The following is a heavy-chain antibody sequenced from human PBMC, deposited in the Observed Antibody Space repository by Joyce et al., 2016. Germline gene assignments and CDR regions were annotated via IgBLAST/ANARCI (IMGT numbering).Heavy chain of an antibody. CDR1: GASMSTHY. CDR2: ISFSGNT. V-gene: IGHV4-59*11. Sequence: QVQLRESGQGLVKPSETLSLTCTVSGASMSTHYWSWIRQSPGKSLEWIGYISFSGNTDHNPSLRSRVTISVDMSRSQFSLKLRSVSAADTAVYFCARDLISGSSYNYDYYGMDVWGQGITVIVSS. D-gene: IGHD3-10*01. CDR3: ARDLISGSSYNYDYYGMDV. J-gene: IGHJ6*02.